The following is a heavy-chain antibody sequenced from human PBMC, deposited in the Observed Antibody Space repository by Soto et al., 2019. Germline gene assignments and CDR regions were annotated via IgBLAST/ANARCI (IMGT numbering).Heavy chain of an antibody. V-gene: IGHV3-30-3*01. D-gene: IGHD6-19*01. CDR1: GFTFGSYA. CDR3: ARDYVGYSSAFDY. Sequence: PGGSLRLSCAASGFTFGSYAMHWVRQAPGKGLEWVAVISYDGSNKYYADSVKGRFTISRDNSKNTLYLQMNSLRAEDTAVYYCARDYVGYSSAFDYWGQGTLVTVSS. CDR2: ISYDGSNK. J-gene: IGHJ4*02.